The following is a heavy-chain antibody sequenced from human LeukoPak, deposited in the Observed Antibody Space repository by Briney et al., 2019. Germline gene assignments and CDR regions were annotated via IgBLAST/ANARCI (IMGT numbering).Heavy chain of an antibody. CDR3: VKDDYSNYYYYGMDV. J-gene: IGHJ6*02. CDR1: GSTFSSYA. V-gene: IGHV3-64D*06. CDR2: ISSNGGST. Sequence: GGSLRLSCSASGSTFSSYAMHWVRQAPGKGLEYVSAISSNGGSTYYADSVKGRFTISRDNSKNTLYLQMSSLRAEDTAVYYCVKDDYSNYYYYGMDVWGQGTTVTVSS. D-gene: IGHD4-11*01.